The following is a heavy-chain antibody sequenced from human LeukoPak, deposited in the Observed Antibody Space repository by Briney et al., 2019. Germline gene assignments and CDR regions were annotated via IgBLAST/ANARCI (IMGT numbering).Heavy chain of an antibody. CDR3: ARMRYYGSGGFPNFDY. CDR2: IYSNSGGNT. V-gene: IGHV3-53*04. Sequence: GGSLRLSCAASGFSVSNTYMSWVRQAPGKGPEWVSVIYSNSGGNTYYAESVEGRFTISRHTSKNTLYLQMNSLRAEDTAVYYCARMRYYGSGGFPNFDYWGQGTLVTVSS. CDR1: GFSVSNTY. J-gene: IGHJ4*02. D-gene: IGHD3-22*01.